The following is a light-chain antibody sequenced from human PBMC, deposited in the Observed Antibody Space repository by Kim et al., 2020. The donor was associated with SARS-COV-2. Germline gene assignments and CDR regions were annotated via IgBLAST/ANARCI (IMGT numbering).Light chain of an antibody. J-gene: IGLJ3*02. CDR2: YDG. V-gene: IGLV3-21*04. Sequence: PGKTTRISCGGGNIGSKSVHWCQQKPGQAPVLVISYDGNRPSGIPERFSGSNSGNTATLTISRVEAGDEADYYCQVWDSTIDHRVVFGGGTQMTVL. CDR3: QVWDSTIDHRVV. CDR1: NIGSKS.